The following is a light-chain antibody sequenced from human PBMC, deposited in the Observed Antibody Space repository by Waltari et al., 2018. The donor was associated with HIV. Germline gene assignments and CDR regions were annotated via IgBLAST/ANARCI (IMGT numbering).Light chain of an antibody. V-gene: IGLV3-25*03. Sequence: SYELTQPPSVSVSPGHTARIPCSGDACPTQYPFFYQLKPGQAPVQVIYKDRERPSGIPERFSASSSGTTVTLTISGVQAEDEADYFCQSADSSGSYVVFGGGTKLTVL. CDR2: KDR. J-gene: IGLJ2*01. CDR1: ACPTQY. CDR3: QSADSSGSYVV.